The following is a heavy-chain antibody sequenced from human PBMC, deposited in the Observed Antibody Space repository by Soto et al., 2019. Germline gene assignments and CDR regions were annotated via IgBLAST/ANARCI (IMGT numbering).Heavy chain of an antibody. D-gene: IGHD6-19*01. V-gene: IGHV4-34*01. J-gene: IGHJ4*02. CDR1: GGSFSGYY. Sequence: SETLSLTCAVYGGSFSGYYWSWIRQPPGKGLEWIGEINHSGSTNYNPSLKSRVTISVDTSKNQFSLKLSSVTAADTAVYYCARGRIAVAGTGIDYWGQGTLVTVSS. CDR3: ARGRIAVAGTGIDY. CDR2: INHSGST.